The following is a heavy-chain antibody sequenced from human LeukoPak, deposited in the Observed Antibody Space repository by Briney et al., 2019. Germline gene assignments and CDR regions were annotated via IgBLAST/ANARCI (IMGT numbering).Heavy chain of an antibody. J-gene: IGHJ4*02. Sequence: PGGSLRLSCAASGFTFSSYEMNWVRQPPGKGLEWIGSIYYSGNTYYNPSLKSRVTISVDTSKDQFSLKLTSVTAADTAVYYCARSNGDYFAYIDYWGQGTLVTVSS. CDR2: IYYSGNT. D-gene: IGHD4-17*01. V-gene: IGHV4-39*01. CDR3: ARSNGDYFAYIDY. CDR1: GFTFSSYE.